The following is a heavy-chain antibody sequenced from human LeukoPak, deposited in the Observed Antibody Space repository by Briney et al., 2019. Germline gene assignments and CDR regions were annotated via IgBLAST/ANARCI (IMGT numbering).Heavy chain of an antibody. V-gene: IGHV3-48*04. CDR1: GFSVSRYY. CDR3: ARVLAGETHDAFDI. D-gene: IGHD3-16*01. Sequence: GGSLRLSCAASGFSVSRYYMSWVRQAPGKELEWVSYISSSSSTIYYADSVKGRFTISRDNAKNSLYLQMNSLRAEDTAVYYCARVLAGETHDAFDIWGQGTMVTVSS. CDR2: ISSSSSTI. J-gene: IGHJ3*02.